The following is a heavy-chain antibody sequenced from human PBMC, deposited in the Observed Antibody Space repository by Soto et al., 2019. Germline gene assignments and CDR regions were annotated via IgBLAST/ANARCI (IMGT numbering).Heavy chain of an antibody. CDR1: GGSFSGYY. J-gene: IGHJ4*02. CDR3: ARGGCRGGTCYSDFDY. V-gene: IGHV4-34*01. CDR2: INHSGST. Sequence: QVQLQQWGAGLLKPSETLSLTCAVYGGSFSGYYWSWIRQPPGKGLEWIGEINHSGSTSYNPSLKSRVTITVDTAKNQFSLKLSSVTAADTAVYYCARGGCRGGTCYSDFDYWGQGTLVTVSS. D-gene: IGHD2-15*01.